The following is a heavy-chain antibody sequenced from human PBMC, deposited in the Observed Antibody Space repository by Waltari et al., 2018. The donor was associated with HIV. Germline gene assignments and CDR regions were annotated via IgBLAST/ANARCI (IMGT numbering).Heavy chain of an antibody. Sequence: EEQVVESGGGLVKPGESLRLSCVASGFTFTKAWMSWVRQAPGKGLEWVARIKSETDGGTTDYAAPVKGRFTISRDDSKNTVYLQMNSLKTEDTAVYYCTIDPDYYYFYGLDVWAQGTTVTVSS. CDR2: IKSETDGGTT. CDR1: GFTFTKAW. CDR3: TIDPDYYYFYGLDV. J-gene: IGHJ6*02. V-gene: IGHV3-15*01.